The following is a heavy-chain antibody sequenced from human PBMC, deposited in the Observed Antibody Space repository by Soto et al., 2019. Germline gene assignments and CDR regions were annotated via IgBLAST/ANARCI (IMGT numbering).Heavy chain of an antibody. D-gene: IGHD3-3*01. V-gene: IGHV4-59*01. CDR3: AGWDYDFWSGYPRY. Sequence: SETLSLTCTVSGGSISSYYWSWIRQPPGKGLEWIGYIYYSGSTNYNPSLKSRVTISVDTSKNQFSLKLSSVTAADTAVYYCAGWDYDFWSGYPRYWGQGTLVTVSS. CDR2: IYYSGST. CDR1: GGSISSYY. J-gene: IGHJ4*02.